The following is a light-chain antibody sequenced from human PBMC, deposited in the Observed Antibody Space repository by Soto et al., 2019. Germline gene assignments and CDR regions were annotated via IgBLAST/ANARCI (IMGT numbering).Light chain of an antibody. CDR2: DVY. CDR3: CSYAGSCTYV. Sequence: QSKLTQQGTGSGSPGRPVSNSCTGTRGDIGRYNYVSWYQQHTGKAPRLLIFDVYKRPSGVPDRFSCSKSGNTASLTISVLQADDEADYSCCSYAGSCTYVIGSGTKVTVL. J-gene: IGLJ1*01. CDR1: RGDIGRYNY. V-gene: IGLV2-11*01.